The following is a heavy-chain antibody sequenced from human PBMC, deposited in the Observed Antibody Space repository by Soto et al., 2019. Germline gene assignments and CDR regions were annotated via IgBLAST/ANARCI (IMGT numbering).Heavy chain of an antibody. CDR1: GYTLTSYA. CDR3: AREGPGGEWFGELLPHHYYYYYGMDV. Sequence: ASVKVSCKASGYTLTSYAMHWVRQAPGQRLEWMGWINAGNGNTKYSQKFQGRVTITRDTSASTAYMELSSLRSEDTAVYYCAREGPGGEWFGELLPHHYYYYYGMDVWGQGTTVTVSS. CDR2: INAGNGNT. J-gene: IGHJ6*02. V-gene: IGHV1-3*01. D-gene: IGHD3-10*01.